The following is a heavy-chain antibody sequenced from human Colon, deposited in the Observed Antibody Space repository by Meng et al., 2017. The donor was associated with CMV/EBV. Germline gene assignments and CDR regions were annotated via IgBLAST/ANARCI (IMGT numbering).Heavy chain of an antibody. CDR2: ITGSGGGK. D-gene: IGHD6-19*01. CDR1: GFTFSNYA. J-gene: IGHJ4*02. Sequence: GGSLRLSCAATGFTFSNYAMTWVRQAPGKGLEWVAAITGSGGGKYYADSVKGRFTVSRDNSKNTLSLQVDNLRAEDTAVYFCAKVLLWQGLVRGGNYFDHWGQGTLVTVSS. CDR3: AKVLLWQGLVRGGNYFDH. V-gene: IGHV3-23*01.